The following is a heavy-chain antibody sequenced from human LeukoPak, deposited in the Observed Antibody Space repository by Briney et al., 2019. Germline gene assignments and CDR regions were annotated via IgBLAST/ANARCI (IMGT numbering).Heavy chain of an antibody. Sequence: GGSLRLSCAASGFTFSSYAMSWVRQAPGKGLEWVSVIYSGGSTYYADSVKGRFTISRGNSKNTLYLQMNSLRAEDTAVYYCARAYLEQQLAFDYWGQGTLVTVSS. CDR1: GFTFSSYA. V-gene: IGHV3-66*01. J-gene: IGHJ4*02. CDR3: ARAYLEQQLAFDY. D-gene: IGHD6-13*01. CDR2: IYSGGST.